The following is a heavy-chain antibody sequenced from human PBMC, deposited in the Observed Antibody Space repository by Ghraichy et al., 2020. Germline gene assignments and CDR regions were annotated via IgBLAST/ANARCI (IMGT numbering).Heavy chain of an antibody. J-gene: IGHJ4*02. CDR3: ARMGGYKDPLWY. D-gene: IGHD3-10*01. Sequence: SETLSLTCTVSGTSVRSYFWSWIRQPPGKGLEWIGDIFYSGSTNYNPSLKSRVTISIDASSNQFSLNLSSVTAADTAVYYCARMGGYKDPLWYWGQGPLVAVSS. CDR2: IFYSGST. V-gene: IGHV4-59*02. CDR1: GTSVRSYF.